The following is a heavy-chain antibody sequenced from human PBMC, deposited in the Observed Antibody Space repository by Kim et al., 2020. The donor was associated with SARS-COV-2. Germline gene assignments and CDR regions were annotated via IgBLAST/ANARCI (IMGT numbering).Heavy chain of an antibody. CDR3: ARDVGEEIPPNGSGSYYNPPENHYYYDGMDV. D-gene: IGHD3-10*01. CDR2: IWYDGSNK. Sequence: GGSLRLSCAASGFTFSSYGMHWVRQAPGKGLEWVAVIWYDGSNKYYADSVKGRFTISRDNSKNTLYPQMNSLRAEDTAVYYCARDVGEEIPPNGSGSYYNPPENHYYYDGMDVWGQGTTVTVSS. CDR1: GFTFSSYG. V-gene: IGHV3-33*01. J-gene: IGHJ6*02.